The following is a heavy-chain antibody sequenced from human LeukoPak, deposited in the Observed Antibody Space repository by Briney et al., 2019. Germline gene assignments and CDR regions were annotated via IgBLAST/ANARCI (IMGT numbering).Heavy chain of an antibody. CDR1: GGTVSSYA. CDR3: AREFSYYGSGKYGMDV. J-gene: IGHJ6*02. V-gene: IGHV1-69*01. Sequence: SVKVSCTASGGTVSSYAISWVRQAPGQGLEWMGGIIPIFGTANYAQKFQGRVTITADESTSTAYMELSSLRSEDTAVYYCAREFSYYGSGKYGMDVWGQGTTVTVSS. D-gene: IGHD3-10*01. CDR2: IIPIFGTA.